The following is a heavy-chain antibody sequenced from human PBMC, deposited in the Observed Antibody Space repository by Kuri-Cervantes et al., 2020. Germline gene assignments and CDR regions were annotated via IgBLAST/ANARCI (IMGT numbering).Heavy chain of an antibody. D-gene: IGHD3-10*01. CDR1: GYTFTSYD. Sequence: ASVKVSCKASGYTFTSYDINWVRQATGQGLEWMGWMNPNSGNTGYAQKFQGRVTMTRNTSISTAYMELSSLRSEDTAVYYCAKGLGSGSYYYYYYGMDVWGQGTTVTVSS. CDR2: MNPNSGNT. CDR3: AKGLGSGSYYYYYYGMDV. J-gene: IGHJ6*02. V-gene: IGHV1-8*01.